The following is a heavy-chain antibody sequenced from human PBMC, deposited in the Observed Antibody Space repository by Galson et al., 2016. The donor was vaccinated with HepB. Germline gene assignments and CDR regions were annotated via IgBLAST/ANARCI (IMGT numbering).Heavy chain of an antibody. CDR2: MSYDETTT. CDR1: GFTFSSYG. CDR3: AKSIVLFRRVFDS. Sequence: SLRLSCAASGFTFSSYGMHWVRQAPGKGLEWVAFMSYDETTTYYADSVKGRFTISRDNSRNTLSLHMNSLRTEDTAVYFCAKSIVLFRRVFDSWGQGTLVTVSS. V-gene: IGHV3-30*18. J-gene: IGHJ4*02. D-gene: IGHD2/OR15-2a*01.